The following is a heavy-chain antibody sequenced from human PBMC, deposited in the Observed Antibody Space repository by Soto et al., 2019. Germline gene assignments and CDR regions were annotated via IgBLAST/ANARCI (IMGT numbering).Heavy chain of an antibody. V-gene: IGHV4-31*03. Sequence: PSETLSLTCTVSGGSISSGGYYWSWIRQHPGKGLEWIGYIYYSGSTYYNPSLRSRVTISVDTSKNQFSLKLSSVTAADTAVYYCARDGRLGYCSSTSCYSSHYGMDVWGQGTTVTVSS. CDR1: GGSISSGGYY. J-gene: IGHJ6*02. CDR3: ARDGRLGYCSSTSCYSSHYGMDV. CDR2: IYYSGST. D-gene: IGHD2-2*02.